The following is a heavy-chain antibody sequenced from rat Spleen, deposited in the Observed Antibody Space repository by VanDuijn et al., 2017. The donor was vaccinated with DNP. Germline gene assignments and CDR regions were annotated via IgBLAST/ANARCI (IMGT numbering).Heavy chain of an antibody. CDR3: TTDNYSAPFDY. CDR1: GFTFSIYD. CDR2: ITASSGTT. Sequence: EVQLVESGGGLVQPGRSMKLSCVASGFTFSIYDMAWVRQGPTKGLEWVATITASSGTTYYRDSVKGRFTISTDSAKNTLYLQMDSLRSEDTATYYCTTDNYSAPFDYWGQGVMVTVSS. V-gene: IGHV5-27*01. D-gene: IGHD1-8*01. J-gene: IGHJ2*01.